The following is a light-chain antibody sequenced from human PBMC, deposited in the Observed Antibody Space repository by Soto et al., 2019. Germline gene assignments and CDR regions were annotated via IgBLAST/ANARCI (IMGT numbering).Light chain of an antibody. V-gene: IGKV3-11*01. J-gene: IGKJ3*01. CDR3: QQRSNVIT. CDR1: QSVSSY. Sequence: EIVLTRSPATLSLSPGERATLSCRASQSVSSYLAWYQQKPGQAPRLLIYDASNRATGIPARFSGSGSGTDFTLTISSLEPEDFAVYYCQQRSNVITFGPGTKVDIK. CDR2: DAS.